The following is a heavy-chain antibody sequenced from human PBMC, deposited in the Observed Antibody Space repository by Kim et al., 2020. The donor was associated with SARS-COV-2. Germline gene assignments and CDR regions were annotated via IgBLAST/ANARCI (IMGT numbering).Heavy chain of an antibody. Sequence: GGSLRLSCAASGFTFGDYAMHWVRQAPGKGLEWVSGISWNSGSIGYADSVKGRFTISRDNAKNSLYLQMNSLRAEDTALYYCAKVNELERLSDAFDIWGQGTMVTVSS. J-gene: IGHJ3*02. CDR1: GFTFGDYA. V-gene: IGHV3-9*01. CDR3: AKVNELERLSDAFDI. D-gene: IGHD1-1*01. CDR2: ISWNSGSI.